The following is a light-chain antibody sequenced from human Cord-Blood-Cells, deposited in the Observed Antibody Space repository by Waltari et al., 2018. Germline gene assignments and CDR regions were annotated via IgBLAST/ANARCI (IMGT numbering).Light chain of an antibody. V-gene: IGLV3-19*01. CDR1: SLRSYY. Sequence: SSELTQDPDVSVALGQTVRITCQGDSLRSYYASWYQQKPGQAPVLVIYGKNNRPPGIPDRFSGSSSGNTASLTITGAQAEDEADYYCNSRDSSGNHLVFGGGTKLTVL. CDR3: NSRDSSGNHLV. J-gene: IGLJ2*01. CDR2: GKN.